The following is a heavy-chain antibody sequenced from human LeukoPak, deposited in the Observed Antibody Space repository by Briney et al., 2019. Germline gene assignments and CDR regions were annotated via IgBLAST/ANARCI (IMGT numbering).Heavy chain of an antibody. CDR1: GGSVSSGTYS. V-gene: IGHV4-61*01. J-gene: IGHJ4*02. D-gene: IGHD1-1*01. CDR3: ADDRILAR. CDR2: IFYTGST. Sequence: PSETLSFTCTVSGGSVSSGTYSWSWIRQPPGKGLEWIGHIFYTGSTNYNPSLKSRVTISVDTSKNQFFLKLSSVTAADTAVYYCADDRILARWGQGTLVTVSS.